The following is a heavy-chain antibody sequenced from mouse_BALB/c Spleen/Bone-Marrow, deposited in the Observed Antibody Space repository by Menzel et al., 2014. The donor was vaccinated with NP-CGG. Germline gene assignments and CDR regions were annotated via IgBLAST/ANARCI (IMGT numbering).Heavy chain of an antibody. J-gene: IGHJ4*01. CDR2: ISSGGSYT. CDR3: ASTITTVVAEDAMDY. Sequence: EVKLMESGGDLVKPGGSLKLSCAASGFTFSSYGMSWVRQTPDKRLEWVATISSGGSYTYYPDSVKGRFTISRDNAKNTLYPQMSSLKSEDTAMYYCASTITTVVAEDAMDYWGQGTSVTVSS. V-gene: IGHV5-6*01. D-gene: IGHD1-1*01. CDR1: GFTFSSYG.